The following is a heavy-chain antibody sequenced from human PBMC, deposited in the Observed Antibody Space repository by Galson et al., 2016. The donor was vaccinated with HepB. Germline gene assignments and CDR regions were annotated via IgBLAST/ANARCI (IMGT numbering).Heavy chain of an antibody. CDR3: PGAGALTEYYFQY. Sequence: SETLSLTCTVSGDSLTDYFWSFIRQAPGKGLEWIGFIYHNGNTDYNPSLKSRVTISIDTSKNQFSLKLTSVTAADTAVYYCPGAGALTEYYFQYWGQGAQVAGSS. CDR1: GDSLTDYF. CDR2: IYHNGNT. D-gene: IGHD1-14*01. J-gene: IGHJ4*02. V-gene: IGHV4-59*01.